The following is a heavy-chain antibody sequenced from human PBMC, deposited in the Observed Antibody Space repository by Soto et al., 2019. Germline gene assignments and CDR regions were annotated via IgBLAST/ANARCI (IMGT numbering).Heavy chain of an antibody. CDR1: GYTFTSYT. J-gene: IGHJ4*02. CDR3: ARDSSYGSGRYNYFDY. D-gene: IGHD3-10*01. V-gene: IGHV1-3*01. Sequence: QVQLVQSGAEVKEPGASVKVSCKASGYTFTSYTMHWVRQAPGQRLEWMGWINAGNGNTRYSQKFQGRVTITRDTSASTAYMELSSLRSEDTAVYHCARDSSYGSGRYNYFDYWGQGALVTVSS. CDR2: INAGNGNT.